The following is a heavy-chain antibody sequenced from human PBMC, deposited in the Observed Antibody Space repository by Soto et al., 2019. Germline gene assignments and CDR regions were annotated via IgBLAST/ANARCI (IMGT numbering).Heavy chain of an antibody. CDR2: INPNSGGT. V-gene: IGHV1-2*02. J-gene: IGHJ6*02. D-gene: IGHD3-3*01. Sequence: GPVKVSCKASGYTFTGYYMHWVRQAPGQGLEWMGWINPNSGGTNYAQKFQGRVTMTRDTSISTAYMELSRLRSDDTAVYYCARADRLTIFGVVTYYYYYGMDVWGQGTTVTVS. CDR1: GYTFTGYY. CDR3: ARADRLTIFGVVTYYYYYGMDV.